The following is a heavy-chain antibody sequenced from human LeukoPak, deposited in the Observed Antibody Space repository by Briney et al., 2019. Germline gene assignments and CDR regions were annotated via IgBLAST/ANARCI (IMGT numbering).Heavy chain of an antibody. CDR3: AKRLETGSRYFDH. CDR2: ISGSGGST. Sequence: QAGGSLRLSCAASGFTFSSYAMSWVRQAPGKGLEWVSAISGSGGSTYYADSVKGRFTISRDNSKNTLSLQMNSLRADDTAVYYCAKRLETGSRYFDHWGQGALVTVSS. D-gene: IGHD3-9*01. V-gene: IGHV3-23*01. J-gene: IGHJ4*02. CDR1: GFTFSSYA.